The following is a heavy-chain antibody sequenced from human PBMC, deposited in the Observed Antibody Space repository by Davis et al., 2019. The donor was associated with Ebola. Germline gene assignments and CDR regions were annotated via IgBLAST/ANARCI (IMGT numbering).Heavy chain of an antibody. D-gene: IGHD1-1*01. CDR1: GYTFTSYG. CDR2: INPHNGNT. J-gene: IGHJ4*02. Sequence: ASVKVSRKASGYTFTSYGITRLRHAPGQGLEWMGWINPHNGNTNYAQNVQGRVTMTTDTSTSTAYMEVGSLRSDDTAVYYCARAQFPTTSDHWGQGTLVTVSS. V-gene: IGHV1-18*04. CDR3: ARAQFPTTSDH.